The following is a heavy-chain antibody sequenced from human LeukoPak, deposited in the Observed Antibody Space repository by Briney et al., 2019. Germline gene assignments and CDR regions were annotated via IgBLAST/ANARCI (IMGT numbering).Heavy chain of an antibody. V-gene: IGHV1-18*01. J-gene: IGHJ6*02. CDR2: ISAYNGNT. CDR1: GYTFTSYG. Sequence: ASVKVSCKASGYTFTSYGISWVRQAPGQGLEWMGWISAYNGNTNYAQKLQGRVTMTTDTSTSTAYMELRSLRSDDTAVYYCARDQQWLVQRNYYGMDVWGQGTTVTVSS. D-gene: IGHD6-19*01. CDR3: ARDQQWLVQRNYYGMDV.